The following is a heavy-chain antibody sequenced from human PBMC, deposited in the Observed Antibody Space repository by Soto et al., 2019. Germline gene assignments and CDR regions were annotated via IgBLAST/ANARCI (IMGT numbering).Heavy chain of an antibody. Sequence: SETLSLTCTVSGGSISSGGYYWSWIRQHPGKGLEWIGYIYYSGSTYYNPSLKSRVTISVDTSKNQFSLKLSSVTAADTAVYYCARGGRRFPGMDVWGQGTTVTVSS. CDR1: GGSISSGGYY. CDR2: IYYSGST. J-gene: IGHJ6*02. D-gene: IGHD2-21*01. V-gene: IGHV4-31*03. CDR3: ARGGRRFPGMDV.